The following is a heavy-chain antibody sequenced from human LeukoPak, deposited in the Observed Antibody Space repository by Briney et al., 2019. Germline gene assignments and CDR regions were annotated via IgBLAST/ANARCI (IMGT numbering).Heavy chain of an antibody. CDR2: IYYSGST. Sequence: SETLSLTCTVSGGSISSSSYYWGWIRQPPGKGLEWIGSIYYSGSTYYNPSLKSRVTISADTSKNQFSLKLSSVTAADTAVYYCARLAARPTGAFDIWGQGTMVTVSS. CDR1: GGSISSSSYY. CDR3: ARLAARPTGAFDI. V-gene: IGHV4-39*01. J-gene: IGHJ3*02. D-gene: IGHD6-6*01.